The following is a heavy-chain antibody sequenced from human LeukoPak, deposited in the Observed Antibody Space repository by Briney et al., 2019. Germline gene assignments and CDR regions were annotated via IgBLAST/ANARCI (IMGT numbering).Heavy chain of an antibody. V-gene: IGHV3-21*01. J-gene: IGHJ6*01. Sequence: GGSLRLSCTVSGHPFSSFTLNWVRQSPGKGLEWVSSISSSSTYTYYADSVKGRFTISRDNAKNSLFLQMNSLRDDDTGVYFCATDTLRFRMDVWGKGPRSSSPQ. D-gene: IGHD3-3*01. CDR2: ISSSSTYT. CDR1: GHPFSSFT. CDR3: ATDTLRFRMDV.